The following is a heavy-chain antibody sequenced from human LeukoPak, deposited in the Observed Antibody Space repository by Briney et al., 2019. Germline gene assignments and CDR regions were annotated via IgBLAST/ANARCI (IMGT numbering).Heavy chain of an antibody. CDR3: ARVSPYGSGDY. Sequence: ASVKVSCKASGYTFTSYGISWVRQAPGQRLEWMGWINAGNGNTKYSQKFQGRVTITRDTSASTAYMELSSLRSEDTAVYYCARVSPYGSGDYWGQGTLVTVSS. D-gene: IGHD3-10*01. CDR2: INAGNGNT. CDR1: GYTFTSYG. V-gene: IGHV1-3*01. J-gene: IGHJ4*02.